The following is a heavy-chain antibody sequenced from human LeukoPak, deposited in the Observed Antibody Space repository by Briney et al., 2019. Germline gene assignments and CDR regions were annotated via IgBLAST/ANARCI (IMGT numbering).Heavy chain of an antibody. D-gene: IGHD2-8*01. V-gene: IGHV3-7*01. J-gene: IGHJ4*02. CDR2: IKQDGSEK. Sequence: SGGSLRLSCAASGFTFSNYWMSWVRQAPGKGLEWVDNIKQDGSEKNFVDSVKGRFTISRDNAKSSLYLQMNSLRAEDTAVYFCARDGYIPRIRSLLGSPNGDPPDYWGQGTLVTVSS. CDR1: GFTFSNYW. CDR3: ARDGYIPRIRSLLGSPNGDPPDY.